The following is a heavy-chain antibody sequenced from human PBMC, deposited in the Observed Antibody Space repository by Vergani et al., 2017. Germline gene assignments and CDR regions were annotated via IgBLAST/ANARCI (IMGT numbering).Heavy chain of an antibody. CDR2: IYSGGST. Sequence: EVQLVESGGGLIQPGGSLRLSCAASGFPVSSNYMSWVRQAPGKGLEWVSVIYSGGSTYYADSVKGRFTISRDNSKNTLYLQMNSLRAEDTAVYDCARSPPGRGNFDYWGQGTLVTVSA. CDR3: ARSPPGRGNFDY. J-gene: IGHJ4*02. D-gene: IGHD7-27*01. CDR1: GFPVSSNY. V-gene: IGHV3-53*01.